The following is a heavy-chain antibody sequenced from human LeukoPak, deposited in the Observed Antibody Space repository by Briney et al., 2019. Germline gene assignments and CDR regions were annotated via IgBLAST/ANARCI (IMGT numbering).Heavy chain of an antibody. CDR3: ARHDCSGDSCYLPGNGMDV. Sequence: PSQTLSLTCTVSGGSISSYYWSWIRQPPGKGLEWIGYISYTGSTNYNPSLKSRVTISGDTSKNHFSLKLSSVTAADTAVYYCARHDCSGDSCYLPGNGMDVWGQGTTVTVSS. J-gene: IGHJ6*02. CDR2: ISYTGST. CDR1: GGSISSYY. V-gene: IGHV4-59*08. D-gene: IGHD2-15*01.